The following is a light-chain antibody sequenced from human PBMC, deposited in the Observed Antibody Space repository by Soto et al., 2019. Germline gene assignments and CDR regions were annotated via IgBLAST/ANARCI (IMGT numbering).Light chain of an antibody. CDR3: QQLRSYPST. V-gene: IGKV1-9*01. Sequence: DIPMPQSPSSLSASVGDEVTITCRASQTIMTYLAWYQQKPGKAPKXXXCDASTLYSGVPSRFSGSGSGTDFTLTISGLKPEDFAAYYCQQLRSYPSTFGGGTKVDIK. CDR2: DAS. CDR1: QTIMTY. J-gene: IGKJ4*01.